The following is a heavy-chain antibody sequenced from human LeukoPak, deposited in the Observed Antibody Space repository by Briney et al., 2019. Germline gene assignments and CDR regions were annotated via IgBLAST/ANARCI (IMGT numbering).Heavy chain of an antibody. V-gene: IGHV3-20*04. CDR1: GFTFDDYG. Sequence: GGSLRLSCAASGFTFDDYGMSWVRQAPGKGLEWASGINWNGGTTGYADSVKGRFTISRDNAKNSLYLQMNSLRAEDTALYYCASSFYGSGTLDMDVWGKGTTVTVSS. CDR3: ASSFYGSGTLDMDV. CDR2: INWNGGTT. J-gene: IGHJ6*03. D-gene: IGHD3-10*01.